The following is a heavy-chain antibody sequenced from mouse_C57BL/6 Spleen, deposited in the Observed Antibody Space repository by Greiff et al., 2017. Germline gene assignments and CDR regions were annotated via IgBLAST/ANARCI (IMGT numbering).Heavy chain of an antibody. J-gene: IGHJ4*01. CDR2: IDPETGGT. V-gene: IGHV1-15*01. CDR3: ARVTPLAMDY. CDR1: GYTFTDYE. D-gene: IGHD2-1*01. Sequence: QVQLQQSGAELVRPGASVTLSCKASGYTFTDYEMHWVKQTPVHGLEWIGAIDPETGGTAYNQKFKGKAILTADKSSSTSYMELRSLTSEDSAVYYCARVTPLAMDYWGQGTSLTVSS.